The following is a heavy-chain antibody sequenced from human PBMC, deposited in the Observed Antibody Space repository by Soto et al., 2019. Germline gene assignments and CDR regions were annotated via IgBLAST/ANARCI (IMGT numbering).Heavy chain of an antibody. J-gene: IGHJ3*02. CDR2: ILPLFAAA. Sequence: ASVKVSCKASGGTFGGYGLSWMRQAPGQGLEWMGGILPLFAAANYAQKFQGRVTISAEESASAAYLELHSLRSDDTAVYYCARLIVGATTNAFDIWGQGTMVTVSS. D-gene: IGHD1-26*01. CDR3: ARLIVGATTNAFDI. CDR1: GGTFGGYG. V-gene: IGHV1-69*13.